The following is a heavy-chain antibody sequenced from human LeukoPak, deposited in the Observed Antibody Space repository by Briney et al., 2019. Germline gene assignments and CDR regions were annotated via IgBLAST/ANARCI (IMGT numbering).Heavy chain of an antibody. CDR3: ASLMTAVTIPDY. V-gene: IGHV3-43*02. D-gene: IGHD4-17*01. CDR2: ISADGGRT. J-gene: IGHJ4*01. Sequence: GGSLRLSCAASGFTFDDYAMHWVRQAPGKGLEWVSLISADGGRTFYADSLKGRFTISRDNAKNSLYLQMNSLRAEDTAVYYCASLMTAVTIPDYWGQGTLVTVSS. CDR1: GFTFDDYA.